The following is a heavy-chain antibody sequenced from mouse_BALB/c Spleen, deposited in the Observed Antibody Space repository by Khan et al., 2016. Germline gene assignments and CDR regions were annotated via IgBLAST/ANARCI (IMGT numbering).Heavy chain of an antibody. CDR2: ISSCGGST. V-gene: IGHV5-12-1*01. J-gene: IGHJ3*01. D-gene: IGHD2-14*01. Sequence: EVELVESGGGLVKPGGSLKLSCAASGFAFSNYVMAWVRQTPVSRLEWVAYISSCGGSTNYLATVKGRSTISRDNSKNTLYLQMSSLKSGDTAMCDCRGRYYYRYDEGLGYWANATLVTASA. CDR3: RGRYYYRYDEGLGY. CDR1: GFAFSNYV.